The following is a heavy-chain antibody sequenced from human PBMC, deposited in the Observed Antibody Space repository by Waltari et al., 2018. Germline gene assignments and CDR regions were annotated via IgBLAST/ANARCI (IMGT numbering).Heavy chain of an antibody. CDR1: GFSVSGYA. J-gene: IGHJ5*01. CDR3: AKAIKGYNSAWFDY. Sequence: EVQLLESGGGLVQPGGSLRLSCAASGFSVSGYAMSWVRQVPGKGLEWVSTISGSGSTPFYADSVKGRFTISRDNSRNTVFLQMNSLRAEETAVYYCAKAIKGYNSAWFDYWGQGTLVTVSS. D-gene: IGHD3-22*01. CDR2: ISGSGSTP. V-gene: IGHV3-23*01.